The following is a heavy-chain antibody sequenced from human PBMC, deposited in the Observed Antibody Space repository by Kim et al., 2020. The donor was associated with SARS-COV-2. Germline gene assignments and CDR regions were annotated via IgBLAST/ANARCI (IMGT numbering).Heavy chain of an antibody. J-gene: IGHJ4*01. CDR1: DYVFNNYG. D-gene: IGHD3-22*01. CDR2: ISTYNGDT. Sequence: ASVKVSCKASDYVFNNYGITWVRQAPGQGLEWMGWISTYNGDTDYAQQFRGRVTMTMDRSTTTVYMDLTSLRPDDTAGYYWARNYYDTSGFPGYYFDYWG. CDR3: ARNYYDTSGFPGYYFDY. V-gene: IGHV1-18*04.